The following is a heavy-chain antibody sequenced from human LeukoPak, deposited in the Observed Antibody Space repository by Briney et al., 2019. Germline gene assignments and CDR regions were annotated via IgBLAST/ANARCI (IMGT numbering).Heavy chain of an antibody. CDR3: ARDRVSSVFGRFDY. CDR1: GYTFTSYG. D-gene: IGHD3-3*01. V-gene: IGHV1-18*01. Sequence: ASVKVSFKASGYTFTSYGISWVRQAPGQGLEWMGCISAYNGNTNYAQKLQGRVTMTTDTSTSTAYMELRSLRSDDTAVYYCARDRVSSVFGRFDYWGQGTLVTVSS. CDR2: ISAYNGNT. J-gene: IGHJ4*02.